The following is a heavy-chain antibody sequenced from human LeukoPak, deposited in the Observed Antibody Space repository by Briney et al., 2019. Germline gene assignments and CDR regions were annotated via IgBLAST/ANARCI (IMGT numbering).Heavy chain of an antibody. Sequence: SETLSLTCAVYGGSFSGYYWSWIRQPPGKGLEWIGEINHSGSTNYNPSLKSRVTISVDTSKNQFSLKLSSVTAADTAVYYCARDINYHDSSGYYYAHYWYFDLWGRGTLVTVSS. D-gene: IGHD3-22*01. CDR3: ARDINYHDSSGYYYAHYWYFDL. J-gene: IGHJ2*01. CDR1: GGSFSGYY. V-gene: IGHV4-34*01. CDR2: INHSGST.